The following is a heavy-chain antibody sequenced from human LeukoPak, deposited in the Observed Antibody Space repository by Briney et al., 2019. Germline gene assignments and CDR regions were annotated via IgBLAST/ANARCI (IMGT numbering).Heavy chain of an antibody. CDR1: GGSISSYY. CDR2: VYFNGNT. J-gene: IGHJ3*02. D-gene: IGHD5-24*01. Sequence: SETLSLTCTVSGGSISSYYWSWIRQPPGKGLEWIGSVYFNGNTYYNPSLKSRVTISVDRSKNQFSLNLNSVTAADTAVYYCARQSGPRTFDIWGPGTMVTVSS. V-gene: IGHV4-59*04. CDR3: ARQSGPRTFDI.